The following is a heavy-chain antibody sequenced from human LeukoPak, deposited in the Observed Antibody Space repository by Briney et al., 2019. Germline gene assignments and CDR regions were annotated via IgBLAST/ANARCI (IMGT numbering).Heavy chain of an antibody. Sequence: SETLSLTCAVYGGSFSGYYWSWIRQPPGKGLEWIGEINHSGSTNYNPSLKSRVTISVDTSKNQFSLKLGSVTAADTAVYYCARVGIAVAGRDGYYFDYWGQGTLVTVSS. CDR1: GGSFSGYY. D-gene: IGHD6-19*01. CDR3: ARVGIAVAGRDGYYFDY. V-gene: IGHV4-34*01. J-gene: IGHJ4*02. CDR2: INHSGST.